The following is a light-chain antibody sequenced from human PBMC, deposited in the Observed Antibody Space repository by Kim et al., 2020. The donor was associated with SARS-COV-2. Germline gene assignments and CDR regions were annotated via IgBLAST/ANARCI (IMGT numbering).Light chain of an antibody. Sequence: EIVMTQSPATLSVSPGERATLSCRASQSVSSNLAWYQQKPGQAPRLLIYGASTRATGIPARFSGSGSGTEFTLTISSLQSEDFAVYYCQQYNNWPPEWTFGRGTKVDIK. CDR3: QQYNNWPPEWT. V-gene: IGKV3-15*01. CDR2: GAS. CDR1: QSVSSN. J-gene: IGKJ1*01.